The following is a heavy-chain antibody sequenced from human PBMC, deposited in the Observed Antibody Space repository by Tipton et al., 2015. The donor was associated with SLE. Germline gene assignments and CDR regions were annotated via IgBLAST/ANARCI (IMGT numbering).Heavy chain of an antibody. Sequence: TLSLTCAVYGGSFSGYYWNWIRQPPGKGLEWIGEINHSGGTNYNPSLKSRVTISVDTSKNQFSLKLSSVTAADTAVYYCARRGGDAFDIWGQGTMVTVSS. D-gene: IGHD6-25*01. V-gene: IGHV4-34*01. CDR3: ARRGGDAFDI. J-gene: IGHJ3*02. CDR2: INHSGGT. CDR1: GGSFSGYY.